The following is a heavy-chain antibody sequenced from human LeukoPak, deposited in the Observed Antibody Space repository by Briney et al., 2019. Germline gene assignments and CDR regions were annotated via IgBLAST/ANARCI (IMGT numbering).Heavy chain of an antibody. CDR3: ARDRLSYADYYDSSGYRDY. CDR2: ISAYNGNT. V-gene: IGHV1-18*01. CDR1: GYTFTSYG. J-gene: IGHJ4*02. Sequence: ASVKVSCKASGYTFTSYGISWVRQAPGQGLEWMGWISAYNGNTNYAQKLQGGVTMTTDTSTSTAYMELRSLRSDDTAVYYCARDRLSYADYYDSSGYRDYWGQGTLVTVSS. D-gene: IGHD3-22*01.